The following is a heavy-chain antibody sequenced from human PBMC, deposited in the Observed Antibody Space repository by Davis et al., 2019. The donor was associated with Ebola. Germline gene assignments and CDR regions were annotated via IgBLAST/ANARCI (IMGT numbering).Heavy chain of an antibody. CDR2: IYYSGST. D-gene: IGHD5-24*01. CDR1: GGSISSYY. V-gene: IGHV4-59*12. CDR3: GQRYYYYYGMDV. J-gene: IGHJ6*02. Sequence: SETLSLTCTVSGGSISSYYWSWIRQPPGKGLEWIGYIYYSGSTNYNPSLKSRVTISVDTSKNQFSLKLSSVTAADTAVYYCGQRYYYYYGMDVWGQGTTVTVSS.